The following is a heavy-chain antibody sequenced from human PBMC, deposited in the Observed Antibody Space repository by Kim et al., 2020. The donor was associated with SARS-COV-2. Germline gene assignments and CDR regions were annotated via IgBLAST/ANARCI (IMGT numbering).Heavy chain of an antibody. CDR2: VWYDGSKE. J-gene: IGHJ4*02. Sequence: GGSLRLSCATSGFTFSIYGMHWLRQAPGKGLEWVAIVWYDGSKEFYADSVKGRFTVSRDNSKNTLYLQMNSLRAEDTAVYFCARGGCNGGSCYFDLDYWGQGTLVTISS. CDR3: ARGGCNGGSCYFDLDY. D-gene: IGHD2-15*01. V-gene: IGHV3-33*01. CDR1: GFTFSIYG.